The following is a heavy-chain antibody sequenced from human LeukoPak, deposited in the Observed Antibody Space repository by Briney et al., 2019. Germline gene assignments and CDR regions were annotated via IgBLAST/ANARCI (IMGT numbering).Heavy chain of an antibody. J-gene: IGHJ4*02. Sequence: PSETLSLTCAVYGGSFSGYYWSWVRHPPGKGLECIGEINNSGRTTYNPSLKRRVNISVDTYKNQFSLKLSSVTPADTAVYYCARGPNLPYWGQGTLVTVSS. CDR3: ARGPNLPY. CDR1: GGSFSGYY. CDR2: INNSGRT. V-gene: IGHV4-34*01.